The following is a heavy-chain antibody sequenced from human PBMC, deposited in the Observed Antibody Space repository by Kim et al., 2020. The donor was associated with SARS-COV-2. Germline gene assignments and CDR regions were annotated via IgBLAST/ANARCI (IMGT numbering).Heavy chain of an antibody. J-gene: IGHJ3*02. CDR2: IIPIFGTA. D-gene: IGHD5-12*01. Sequence: SVKVSCKASGGTFSSYAISWVRQAPGQGLEWMGGIIPIFGTANYAQKFQGRVTITADESTSTAYMELSSLRSEDTAVYYCASAPQDGYNSFAFDIWGQGTMVTVSS. CDR3: ASAPQDGYNSFAFDI. CDR1: GGTFSSYA. V-gene: IGHV1-69*13.